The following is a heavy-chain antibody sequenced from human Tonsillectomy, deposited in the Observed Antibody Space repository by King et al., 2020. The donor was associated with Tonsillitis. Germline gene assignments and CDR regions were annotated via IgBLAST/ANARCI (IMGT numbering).Heavy chain of an antibody. J-gene: IGHJ3*02. CDR1: SGSISIYH. D-gene: IGHD1-26*01. CDR2: IHYSGRT. Sequence: LQLQESGPGLVKPSETLSLTCTVSSGSISIYHWTWIRQPPGKGLEWIGYIHYSGRTNYSPSLKSRVTMSIDTSKNQFSLKLSSVTAADAAVYYCAREGDRGQSGSFPDAFDIWGQGTMVSVSS. V-gene: IGHV4-59*01. CDR3: AREGDRGQSGSFPDAFDI.